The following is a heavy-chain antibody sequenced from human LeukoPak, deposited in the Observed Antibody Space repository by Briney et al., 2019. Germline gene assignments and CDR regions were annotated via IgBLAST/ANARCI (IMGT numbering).Heavy chain of an antibody. CDR3: ARDLSIAALVDY. CDR2: ISWNSGSI. J-gene: IGHJ4*02. V-gene: IGHV3-9*01. Sequence: GGSLRLSCAASGFTFDDYAMHWVRQAPGKGLEWVSGISWNSGSIGYADSVKGRFTISRDNAKNSLYLQMNSLRAEDTAVYYCARDLSIAALVDYWGQGTLVTVSS. CDR1: GFTFDDYA. D-gene: IGHD6-6*01.